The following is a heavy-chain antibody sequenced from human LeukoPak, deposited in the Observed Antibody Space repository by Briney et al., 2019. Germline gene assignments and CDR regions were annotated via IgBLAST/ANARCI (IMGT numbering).Heavy chain of an antibody. CDR2: IYHSGST. Sequence: PSETLSLTCAVSGGSISSGGYSWSWIRQPPGKGLEWIGYIYHSGSTYYNPSLKSRVTISVDRSKNQFSLKLSSVTAADTAVYYCAKVLASGYGDYSEYFQHWGQGTLVTVSS. J-gene: IGHJ1*01. CDR3: AKVLASGYGDYSEYFQH. V-gene: IGHV4-30-2*01. D-gene: IGHD4-17*01. CDR1: GGSISSGGYS.